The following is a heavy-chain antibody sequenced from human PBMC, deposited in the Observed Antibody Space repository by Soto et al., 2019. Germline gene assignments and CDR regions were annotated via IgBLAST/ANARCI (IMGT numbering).Heavy chain of an antibody. CDR1: GYTLTELS. CDR2: FDPEDGET. J-gene: IGHJ3*02. V-gene: IGHV1-24*01. CDR3: ATAIQGGVAMVRRYAFDI. D-gene: IGHD5-18*01. Sequence: ASVKVSCKVSGYTLTELSMHWVRQAPGKGLEWMGGFDPEDGETIYAQKFQGRVTMTEDTSTDTAYMELSSLRSEDTAVYYCATAIQGGVAMVRRYAFDIWGQGTMVPVSS.